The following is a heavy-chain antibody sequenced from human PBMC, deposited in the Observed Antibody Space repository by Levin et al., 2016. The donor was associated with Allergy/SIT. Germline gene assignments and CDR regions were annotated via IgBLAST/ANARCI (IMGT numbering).Heavy chain of an antibody. CDR2: IIATGDNT. CDR1: GFTFYSYA. CDR3: ARGGQCSGGSCYSGFDY. J-gene: IGHJ4*02. Sequence: GESLKISCAASGFTFYSYAMSWVRQAPEKGLEWVSGIIATGDNTYYAGSVKGRFTISRDNSKNTLYLQMSSLRAEDTAIYYCARGGQCSGGSCYSGFDYWGQGTLVTVSS. V-gene: IGHV3-23*01. D-gene: IGHD2-15*01.